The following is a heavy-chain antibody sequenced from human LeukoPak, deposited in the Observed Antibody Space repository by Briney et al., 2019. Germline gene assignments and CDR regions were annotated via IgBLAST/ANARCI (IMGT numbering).Heavy chain of an antibody. CDR1: GYTFTGYY. Sequence: ASVKVSCKASGYTFTGYYMHWVRQAPGKGLEWMGGFDPEDGETTYAQKFQGRVTMTEDTSTDIAYMELSSLRSEDTAVYYCATDKETQLALDYWGQGTLVTVSS. CDR3: ATDKETQLALDY. CDR2: FDPEDGET. V-gene: IGHV1-24*01. J-gene: IGHJ4*02. D-gene: IGHD3-3*02.